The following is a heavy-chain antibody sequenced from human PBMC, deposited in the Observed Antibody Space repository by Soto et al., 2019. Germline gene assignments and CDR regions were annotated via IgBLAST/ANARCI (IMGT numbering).Heavy chain of an antibody. Sequence: EVQLVESGGGLVQPGGSLRLSCAASGFTFSSYSMNWVRQAPGKGLEWVSYISSSSSTIYYADSVKGRFTISSDNAKNSLYLQMNSLRDEDTAVYYCARDVAYYYDSSGHYFDYWGQGTLVTVSS. CDR1: GFTFSSYS. CDR2: ISSSSSTI. CDR3: ARDVAYYYDSSGHYFDY. J-gene: IGHJ4*02. D-gene: IGHD3-22*01. V-gene: IGHV3-48*02.